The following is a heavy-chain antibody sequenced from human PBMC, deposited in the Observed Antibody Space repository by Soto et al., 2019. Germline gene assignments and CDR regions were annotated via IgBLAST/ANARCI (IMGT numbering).Heavy chain of an antibody. J-gene: IGHJ3*02. CDR1: GGSISSSSYY. CDR3: ASPYCSGGSCYSVGLEINAFDI. CDR2: IYYSGST. D-gene: IGHD2-15*01. V-gene: IGHV4-39*01. Sequence: SETLSLTCTVSGGSISSSSYYWGWIRQPPGKGLEWIGSIYYSGSTYYNPSLKSRVTISVDTSKNQFSLKLSSVAAADTAVYYCASPYCSGGSCYSVGLEINAFDIWGQGTMVTVSS.